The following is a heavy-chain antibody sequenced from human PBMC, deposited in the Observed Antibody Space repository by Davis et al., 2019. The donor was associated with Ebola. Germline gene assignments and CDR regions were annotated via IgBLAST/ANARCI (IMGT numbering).Heavy chain of an antibody. V-gene: IGHV1-2*02. CDR2: INPNSGGT. CDR1: GYTFTSYY. J-gene: IGHJ4*02. Sequence: ASVKVSCKASGYTFTSYYMHWVRQAPGQGLEWMGWINPNSGGTNYAQKFQGRVTITRDTSASTAYMELSSLRSEDTAVYYCARGSGDFDYWGQGTLVTVSS. CDR3: ARGSGDFDY.